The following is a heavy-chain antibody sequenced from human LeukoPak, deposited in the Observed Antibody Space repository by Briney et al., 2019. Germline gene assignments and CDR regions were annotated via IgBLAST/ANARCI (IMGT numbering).Heavy chain of an antibody. CDR1: GFTLSSYY. CDR2: ISSSSTTI. CDR3: ARAGAYYLNWFDP. J-gene: IGHJ5*02. V-gene: IGHV3-48*01. Sequence: GGSLRLSCAATGFTLSSYYMNWVRQAPGKGLEWVSYISSSSTTIYYADSVTGRFTISRDNAHNSLYLQMNRLRAEDTAVYYGARAGAYYLNWFDPWGQGTLVTVSS. D-gene: IGHD2/OR15-2a*01.